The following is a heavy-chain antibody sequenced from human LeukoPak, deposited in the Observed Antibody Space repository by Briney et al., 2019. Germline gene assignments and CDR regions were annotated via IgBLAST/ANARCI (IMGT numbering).Heavy chain of an antibody. J-gene: IGHJ5*02. V-gene: IGHV1-24*01. D-gene: IGHD3-10*01. CDR1: GYTFTELC. Sequence: ASVKVSCKVSGYTFTELCIHWVRQAPGKGLEWMGGCDPEDGETIYAQKFQGRVTLTEDTSTDTAYMELSSLRSDDTAVYYCARDPPGAEYYGSGMNWFDPWGQGTLVTVSS. CDR3: ARDPPGAEYYGSGMNWFDP. CDR2: CDPEDGET.